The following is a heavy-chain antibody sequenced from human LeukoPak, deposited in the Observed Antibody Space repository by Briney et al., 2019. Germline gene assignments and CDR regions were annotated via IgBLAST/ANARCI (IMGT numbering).Heavy chain of an antibody. D-gene: IGHD3-10*01. CDR1: SFTCCRNQ. Sequence: GTLSLTCAASSFTCCRNQWMGVRQAPGQGREGGAHNKEGGTDKDHVASVRGRITISRDNAKDSLYLQMQTLRAEDTAVYYCAASITMFDYWGQGTLVTVSS. V-gene: IGHV3-7*02. CDR2: NKEGGTDK. J-gene: IGHJ4*02. CDR3: AASITMFDY.